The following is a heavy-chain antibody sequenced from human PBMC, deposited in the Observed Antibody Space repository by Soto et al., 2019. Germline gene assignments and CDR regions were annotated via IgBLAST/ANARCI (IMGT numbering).Heavy chain of an antibody. CDR1: GFTFSSYA. CDR3: AKEGVEYYDFWSGYYDPYYYYGMDV. D-gene: IGHD3-3*01. Sequence: GGSLRLSCAASGFTFSSYAMSWVRQAPGKGLEWVSAISGSGGSTYYADSVKGRFTISRDNSKNTLYLQMNSLRAEDTAVYYCAKEGVEYYDFWSGYYDPYYYYGMDVWGQGTTVTVSS. J-gene: IGHJ6*02. V-gene: IGHV3-23*01. CDR2: ISGSGGST.